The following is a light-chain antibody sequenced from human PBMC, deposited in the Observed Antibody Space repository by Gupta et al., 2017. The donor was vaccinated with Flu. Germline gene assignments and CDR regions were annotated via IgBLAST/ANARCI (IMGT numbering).Light chain of an antibody. CDR1: QSISSY. Sequence: DIQMTQSPSSLPASAGDRVTITCRASQSISSYLNWYQQKPGKDPKLLIYSASSLQSGVPSRFSGSGSGTDFTLTISSLQPEDFATYYCQQSYSTPISFGPGTKVDIK. CDR3: QQSYSTPIS. V-gene: IGKV1-39*01. CDR2: SAS. J-gene: IGKJ3*01.